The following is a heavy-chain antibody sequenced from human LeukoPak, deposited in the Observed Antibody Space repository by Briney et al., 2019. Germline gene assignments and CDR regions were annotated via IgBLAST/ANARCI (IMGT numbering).Heavy chain of an antibody. D-gene: IGHD5-12*01. CDR2: ISDNNGAT. V-gene: IGHV3-48*03. CDR1: GFTFSSFE. Sequence: GGSLRLSCAASGFTFSSFEMNWVRQAPGRGLEWVSYISDNNGATYYADSVKGRFTISRDNAKNSLYLQMNSLRAEDTAVYYCARDRPIVATMGGDYWGQGTLVTVSS. J-gene: IGHJ4*02. CDR3: ARDRPIVATMGGDY.